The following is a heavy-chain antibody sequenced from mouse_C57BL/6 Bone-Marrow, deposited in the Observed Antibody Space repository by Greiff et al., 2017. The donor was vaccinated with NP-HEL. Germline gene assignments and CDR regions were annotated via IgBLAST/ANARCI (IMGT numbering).Heavy chain of an antibody. Sequence: QVHVKQSGAELVRPGASVTLSCKASGYTFTDYEMHWVKQTPVHGLEWIGAIDPETGGTAYNQKFKGKAILTADKSSSTAYMELRSLTSEDSAVYYCTRWGDWDYFDYWGQGTTLTVSS. D-gene: IGHD4-1*01. CDR1: GYTFTDYE. J-gene: IGHJ2*01. CDR2: IDPETGGT. CDR3: TRWGDWDYFDY. V-gene: IGHV1-15*01.